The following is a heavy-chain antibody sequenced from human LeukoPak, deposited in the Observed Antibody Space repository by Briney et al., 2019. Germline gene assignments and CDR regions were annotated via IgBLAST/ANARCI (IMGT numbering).Heavy chain of an antibody. CDR1: GFTFETHD. D-gene: IGHD6-19*01. V-gene: IGHV3-30*18. CDR2: ASRDGVSQ. Sequence: GGSLRLSCAASGFTFETHDMHWVRRAPGKGLEWVGVASRDGVSQNYGDSVEGRFTISRDQSDNTLFLQMNSLGPEDTAIYYCAKEQSSGWYRTADYWGQGTLVTVSS. CDR3: AKEQSSGWYRTADY. J-gene: IGHJ4*02.